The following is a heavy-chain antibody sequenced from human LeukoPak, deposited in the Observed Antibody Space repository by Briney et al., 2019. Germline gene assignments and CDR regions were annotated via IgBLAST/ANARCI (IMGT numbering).Heavy chain of an antibody. D-gene: IGHD5-12*01. CDR2: ISTYNGNT. CDR3: ARDIRGYSGYQSYYFDY. CDR1: GYTFTSYG. Sequence: PVASVTVSCKASGYTFTSYGISWVRQAPGQGLEWMGWISTYNGNTNYAQKVQGRVTMTTDTSTSTAYMELRSLRSDDTAVYYCARDIRGYSGYQSYYFDYWGQGTLVTVSS. J-gene: IGHJ4*02. V-gene: IGHV1-18*01.